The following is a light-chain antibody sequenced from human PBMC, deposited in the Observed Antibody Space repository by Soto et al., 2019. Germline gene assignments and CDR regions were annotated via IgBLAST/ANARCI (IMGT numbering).Light chain of an antibody. CDR3: AIWDLTLSAWV. CDR1: TSNIGSNT. J-gene: IGLJ3*02. Sequence: QAVVTQPPSASGTPGQRVTISCSGTTSNIGSNTVSWYHHLPGTAPELLIYSNDQRPSGVPDRFSGSKSGTSASLAISGLQSEDEADYYCAIWDLTLSAWVFGGGTKVTVL. V-gene: IGLV1-44*01. CDR2: SND.